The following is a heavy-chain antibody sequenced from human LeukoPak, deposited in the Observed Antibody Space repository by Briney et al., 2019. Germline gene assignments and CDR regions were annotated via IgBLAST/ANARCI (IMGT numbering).Heavy chain of an antibody. CDR2: INPSGFST. CDR1: GYTFTSYY. D-gene: IGHD2-15*01. J-gene: IGHJ4*02. V-gene: IGHV1-46*01. Sequence: ASVKVSCKASGYTFTSYYIHWVRQAPGQGLEWMGVINPSGFSTTYAQKFQGRVTMTRDTHTSTDYTQLTSLRSEDTAVYYCGRVNSGGYRLDYWGQGTLVTVSS. CDR3: GRVNSGGYRLDY.